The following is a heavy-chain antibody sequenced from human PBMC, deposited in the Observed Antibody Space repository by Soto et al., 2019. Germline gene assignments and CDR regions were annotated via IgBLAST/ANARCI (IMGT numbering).Heavy chain of an antibody. V-gene: IGHV1-2*02. J-gene: IGHJ2*01. Sequence: ASVNVSCKASGYTFTGYYMHWVRQAPGQGLEWMGWINPNNGGTKYAQKSQGRVTMTRDTSISTVYMELSRLRSDDTAVYYFERYGDHRDLHSFPTRRSSDL. CDR3: ERYGDHRDLHSFPTRRSSDL. CDR1: GYTFTGYY. D-gene: IGHD4-17*01. CDR2: INPNNGGT.